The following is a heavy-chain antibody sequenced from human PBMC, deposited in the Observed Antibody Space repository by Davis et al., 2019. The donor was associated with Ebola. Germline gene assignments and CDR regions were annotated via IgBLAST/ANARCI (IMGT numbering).Heavy chain of an antibody. D-gene: IGHD6-13*01. CDR1: RYTLPHYG. Sequence: SVPVSCKASRYTLPHYGISWVRQAPPPGLEWTGWISAYNGNTNYAQKFQGRVTMTRDTSISTAYMELSRLRSDDTAVYYCALAAAGSDYWGQGTLVTVSS. V-gene: IGHV1-18*01. J-gene: IGHJ4*02. CDR2: ISAYNGNT. CDR3: ALAAAGSDY.